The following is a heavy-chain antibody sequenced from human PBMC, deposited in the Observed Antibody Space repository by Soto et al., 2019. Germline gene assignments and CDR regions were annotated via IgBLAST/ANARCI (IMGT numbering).Heavy chain of an antibody. Sequence: SETLSLTCSVYGGSFSGYYWSWIRQPPGKGLEWIGEINHSGSTNYNPSLKSRVTISVDTSKNQFSLKLSSVTAADTAVYYCARGTGSIEYSSSSGLGYYYYYMDVWGKGTTVTVSS. CDR3: ARGTGSIEYSSSSGLGYYYYYMDV. J-gene: IGHJ6*03. D-gene: IGHD6-6*01. CDR1: GGSFSGYY. V-gene: IGHV4-34*01. CDR2: INHSGST.